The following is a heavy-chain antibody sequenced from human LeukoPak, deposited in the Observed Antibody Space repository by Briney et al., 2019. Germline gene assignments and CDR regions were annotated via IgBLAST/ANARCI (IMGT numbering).Heavy chain of an antibody. CDR3: ARLRGYYYRQKYYFDY. CDR2: INHSGST. CDR1: GGSFSGYY. J-gene: IGHJ4*02. Sequence: SETLSLTCAVYGGSFSGYYWGWIRQPPGKGLEWIGEINHSGSTNYTPSLKSRVTISVDTSKNQFSLKLSSVTAADTAVYYCARLRGYYYRQKYYFDYWGQGTLVTVSS. D-gene: IGHD3-22*01. V-gene: IGHV4-34*01.